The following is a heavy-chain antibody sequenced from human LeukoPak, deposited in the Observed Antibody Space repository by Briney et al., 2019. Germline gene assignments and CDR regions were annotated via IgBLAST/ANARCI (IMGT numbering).Heavy chain of an antibody. CDR3: ARVGRYFDWLSLDY. CDR1: GYSISSGYY. V-gene: IGHV4-38-2*01. Sequence: SETLSLTCAVSGYSISSGYYWGWIRPPPGKGLEGIGIIYHSGSTYYNPSLKRRVTISVDTSKNQFSLKLSSVTAADTAVYYCARVGRYFDWLSLDYWGQGTLVTVSS. CDR2: IYHSGST. J-gene: IGHJ4*02. D-gene: IGHD3-9*01.